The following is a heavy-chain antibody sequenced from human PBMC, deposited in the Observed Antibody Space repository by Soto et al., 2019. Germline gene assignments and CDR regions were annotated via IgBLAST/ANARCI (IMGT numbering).Heavy chain of an antibody. J-gene: IGHJ6*02. V-gene: IGHV3-48*01. D-gene: IGHD1-1*01. CDR2: ISSSSSTI. CDR1: GFTFSSYS. CDR3: HRWNDARDPNYGMDV. Sequence: EVQLVESGGGLVQPGGSLRLSCAASGFTFSSYSMNWVRQAPGKGLEWVSYISSSSSTIYYADSVKGRFTLSRDNAKNSLHLQMNSLRAEDTAVYYCHRWNDARDPNYGMDVWGQGTTVAVSS.